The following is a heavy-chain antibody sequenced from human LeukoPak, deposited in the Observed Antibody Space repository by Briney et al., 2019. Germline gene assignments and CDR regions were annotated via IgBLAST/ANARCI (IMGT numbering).Heavy chain of an antibody. CDR1: GFAFGSEA. CDR3: AKVRSGSANWALRIFDN. CDR2: ISPGGGTT. D-gene: IGHD1-1*01. J-gene: IGHJ4*02. Sequence: GSLRLSCAVSGFAFGSEAMSWVCHSPARGLEWVASISPGGGTTYYADYVKGRFTISRDNSNSTLYVQMHSLRAEDTAVYYCAKVRSGSANWALRIFDNWGQGTLVTVSS. V-gene: IGHV3-23*01.